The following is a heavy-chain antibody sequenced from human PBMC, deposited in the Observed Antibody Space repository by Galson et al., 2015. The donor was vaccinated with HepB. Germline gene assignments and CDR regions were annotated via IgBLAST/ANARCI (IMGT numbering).Heavy chain of an antibody. D-gene: IGHD3-3*01. CDR1: GFTFSSHW. V-gene: IGHV3-7*03. CDR2: IKQDGSEK. J-gene: IGHJ6*03. CDR3: ARDLHHFYNFWSGSYTEIYYYYMDV. Sequence: SLRLSCAASGFTFSSHWMSWVRQVPGKGLEWVANIKQDGSEKYYVDSVKGRFTISRDNAKNSLYLQMNSLRAEDTAVYYCARDLHHFYNFWSGSYTEIYYYYMDVWGKGTTVTVSS.